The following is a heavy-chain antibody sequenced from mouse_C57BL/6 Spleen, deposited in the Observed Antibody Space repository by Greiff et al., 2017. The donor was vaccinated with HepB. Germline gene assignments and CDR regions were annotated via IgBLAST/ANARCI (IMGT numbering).Heavy chain of an antibody. CDR1: GYTFTDYN. CDR3: ARKNDGYYVGFDY. D-gene: IGHD2-3*01. V-gene: IGHV1-22*01. Sequence: VQLQQSGPELVKPGASVKMSCKASGYTFTDYNMHWVKQSHGKSLEWIGYINPNNGGTSYNQKFKGKATLTVNKSSSTAYMELRSLTSEDSAVYYCARKNDGYYVGFDYWGQGTTLTVSS. J-gene: IGHJ2*01. CDR2: INPNNGGT.